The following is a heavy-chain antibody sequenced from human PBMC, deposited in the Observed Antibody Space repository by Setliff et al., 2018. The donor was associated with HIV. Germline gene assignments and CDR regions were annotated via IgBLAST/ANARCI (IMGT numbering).Heavy chain of an antibody. CDR1: GDYISGYY. CDR3: ARDGYTNGYGYYYFYMDV. V-gene: IGHV4-59*12. D-gene: IGHD5-18*01. Sequence: LETLSLTCTVSGDYISGYYWSWMRQSPGKGLEWIGFIYETGSTYYNPSLKSRVSISIETSKNQFSLKLSSVTAADTAVYFCARDGYTNGYGYYYFYMDVWGKGTTVTAP. CDR2: IYETGST. J-gene: IGHJ6*03.